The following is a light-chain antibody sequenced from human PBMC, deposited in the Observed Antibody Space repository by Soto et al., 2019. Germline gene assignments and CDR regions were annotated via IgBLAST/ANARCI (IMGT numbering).Light chain of an antibody. CDR3: QQYNSHPYT. V-gene: IGKV1-5*03. Sequence: DFQMTQSPSTLSASVGDSVTITCRASQSIHTWLAWYQQKPGRTPKLLIYKASVLESGVPSRFCGSGSGTEFTLTISSLQPDDFATYYCQQYNSHPYTFGRGTKLQIK. CDR2: KAS. CDR1: QSIHTW. J-gene: IGKJ2*01.